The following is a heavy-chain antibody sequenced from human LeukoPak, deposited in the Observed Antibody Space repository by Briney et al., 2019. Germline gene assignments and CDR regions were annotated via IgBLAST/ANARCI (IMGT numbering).Heavy chain of an antibody. CDR1: GFTFSSYS. D-gene: IGHD6-6*01. CDR2: ISSSSYI. CDR3: ARGGVIAARPGYYYYMDV. Sequence: GGSLRLSCAASGFTFSSYSMNWVRQAPGKGLEWVSSISSSSYIYYADSVKGRFTISRDNAKNSLYLQMNSLRAEDTAVYYCARGGVIAARPGYYYYMDVWGKGTTVTVSS. V-gene: IGHV3-21*01. J-gene: IGHJ6*03.